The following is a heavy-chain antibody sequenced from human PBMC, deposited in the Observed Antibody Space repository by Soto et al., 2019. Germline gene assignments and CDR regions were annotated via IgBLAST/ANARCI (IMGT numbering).Heavy chain of an antibody. D-gene: IGHD6-19*01. V-gene: IGHV3-74*01. J-gene: IGHJ3*02. Sequence: GGSLRLSCAASGFTFSSYLMHWVRQAPGKGLVWVSRINSDGSSTSYADSVKGRFTIPRDNAKNTLYLQMNSLRAEDTAVYYCASDSGWYGRAFDIWGQGTMVTVSS. CDR3: ASDSGWYGRAFDI. CDR1: GFTFSSYL. CDR2: INSDGSST.